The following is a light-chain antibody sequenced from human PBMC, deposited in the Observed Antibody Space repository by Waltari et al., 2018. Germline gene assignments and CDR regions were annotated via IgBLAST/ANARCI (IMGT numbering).Light chain of an antibody. CDR3: QQSYSTPD. V-gene: IGKV1-39*01. Sequence: DIQMTQSPSSLSASVGDRVTITCRASQSISSYLNWYQQKPGKAPKLLIYAAPSLQSGVPSRFSGSGSGTDFTLTISSLQPEDFATYYCQQSYSTPDFGPGTKVDIK. CDR1: QSISSY. CDR2: AAP. J-gene: IGKJ3*01.